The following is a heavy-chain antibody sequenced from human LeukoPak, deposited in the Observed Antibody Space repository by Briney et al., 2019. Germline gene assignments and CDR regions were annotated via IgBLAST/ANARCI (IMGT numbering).Heavy chain of an antibody. V-gene: IGHV4-4*07. Sequence: PSETLSLTCTVSGGSISSYYWSWIRQPAGKGLGWIGRIYTSGSTNYNPSLKSRVTMSVDTSKNQFSLKLSSVTAADTAVYYCARVRGYYYDSSGYCDYWGQGTLVTVSS. CDR1: GGSISSYY. J-gene: IGHJ4*02. CDR3: ARVRGYYYDSSGYCDY. D-gene: IGHD3-22*01. CDR2: IYTSGST.